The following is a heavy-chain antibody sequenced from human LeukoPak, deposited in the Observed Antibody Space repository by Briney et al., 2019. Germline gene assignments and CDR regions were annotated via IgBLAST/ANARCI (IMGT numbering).Heavy chain of an antibody. D-gene: IGHD3-22*01. CDR3: ARRPPYYYDSGGYYYNSDYYYGMDV. Sequence: PSETLSLTCTVSGGSISSYYWSWIRQPPGKGLEWIGYIYYSGSTNYNPSLKSRVTISVDTSKNQFSLKLSSVTAADTAVYYCARRPPYYYDSGGYYYNSDYYYGMDVWGQGTTVTVSS. V-gene: IGHV4-59*08. CDR2: IYYSGST. J-gene: IGHJ6*02. CDR1: GGSISSYY.